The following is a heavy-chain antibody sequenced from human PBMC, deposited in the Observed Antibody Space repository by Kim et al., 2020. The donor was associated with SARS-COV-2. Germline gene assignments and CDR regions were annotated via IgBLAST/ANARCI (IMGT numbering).Heavy chain of an antibody. CDR3: TRAIIGTNTFDS. CDR2: T. D-gene: IGHD1-7*01. V-gene: IGHV3-74*01. J-gene: IGHJ4*02. Sequence: TSCADSVKGRFTISRDNAKNTLYLQMNSLRADDTAVYYCTRAIIGTNTFDSWGQGILVTVSS.